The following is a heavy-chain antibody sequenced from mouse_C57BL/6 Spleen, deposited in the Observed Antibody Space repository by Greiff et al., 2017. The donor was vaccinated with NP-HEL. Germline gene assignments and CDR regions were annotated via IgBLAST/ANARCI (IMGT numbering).Heavy chain of an antibody. V-gene: IGHV1-52*01. D-gene: IGHD3-3*01. CDR2: IDPSDSET. CDR1: GYTFTSYW. CDR3: ARRGDLRDYFDY. J-gene: IGHJ2*01. Sequence: VQLQQSGAELVRPGSSVKLSCKASGYTFTSYWMHWVKQRPIQGLEWIGNIDPSDSETHYNQKFKDKATLTVDKSSSTAYMQLSSLTSEDSAVYYCARRGDLRDYFDYWGQGTTLTVSS.